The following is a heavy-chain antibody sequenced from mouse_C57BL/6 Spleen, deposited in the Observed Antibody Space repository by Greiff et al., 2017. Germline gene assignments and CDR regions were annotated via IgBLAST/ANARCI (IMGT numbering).Heavy chain of an antibody. Sequence: EVQGVESGAELVKPGASVKLSCTASGFNIKDYYMHWVKQRTEQGLEWIGRIDPEDGETKYAPKFQGKATITADTSSNTAYLQLSSLTSEDTAVYYCAKYYGSGGYYDVWGTGTTVTVSS. V-gene: IGHV14-2*01. D-gene: IGHD1-1*01. J-gene: IGHJ1*03. CDR1: GFNIKDYY. CDR2: IDPEDGET. CDR3: AKYYGSGGYYDV.